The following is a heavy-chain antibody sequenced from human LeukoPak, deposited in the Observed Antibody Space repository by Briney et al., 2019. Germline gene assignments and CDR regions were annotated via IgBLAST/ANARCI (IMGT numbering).Heavy chain of an antibody. J-gene: IGHJ4*02. CDR2: INPSGGST. D-gene: IGHD5-18*01. CDR3: ARATSANEYSYGFHFDY. CDR1: GYTFTSYY. V-gene: IGHV1-46*01. Sequence: ASVKVSCKASGYTFTSYYMHWVRQAPGQGLEWMGIINPSGGSTSYAQKFQGRVTMTADESTSTAYMDLNYLRSDDTAVYFCARATSANEYSYGFHFDYWGQGTLVTVSS.